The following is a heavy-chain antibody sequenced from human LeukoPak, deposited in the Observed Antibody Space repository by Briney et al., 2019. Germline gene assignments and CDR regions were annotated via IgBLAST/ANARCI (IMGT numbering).Heavy chain of an antibody. V-gene: IGHV3-69-1*01. J-gene: IGHJ4*02. D-gene: IGHD2/OR15-2a*01. CDR3: ARDFLWAFDY. CDR2: VSSSGSL. Sequence: GGSLRLSCVASKFTFSTYSMTWVRQAPGKGLEWVSSVSSSGSLSYADSVKGRFTISRDNAKNSLYLQMNSLRAEDTAVYYCARDFLWAFDYWGQGTLVTVSS. CDR1: KFTFSTYS.